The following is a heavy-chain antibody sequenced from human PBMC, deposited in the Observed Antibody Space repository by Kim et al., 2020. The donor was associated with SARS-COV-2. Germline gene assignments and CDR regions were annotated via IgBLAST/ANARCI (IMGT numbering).Heavy chain of an antibody. CDR1: GYTFTNYF. V-gene: IGHV1-2*06. J-gene: IGHJ6*02. Sequence: ASVKVSCKSSGYTFTNYFIHWVRQAPGQGLEWMGRIDPNSGATNYAQNFQGRVIMTRDTSINTAYMEVRSLRSDDTAVYYCARAWHSMGVWGQGTTVTVSS. CDR2: IDPNSGAT. CDR3: ARAWHSMGV.